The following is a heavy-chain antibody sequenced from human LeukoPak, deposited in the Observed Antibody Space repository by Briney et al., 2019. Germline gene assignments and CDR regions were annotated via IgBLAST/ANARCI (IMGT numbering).Heavy chain of an antibody. J-gene: IGHJ6*03. Sequence: KPGGSLRLSCAASGVIFSDYYMSWIRQAPGKGLEWVSDISSSGSTIYYADSVKGRFTISRDNAKNSLYLQMNSLRAEDTAVYYCARVGYDFWSGYYRDYYYYYYMDVWGKGTTVTVSS. V-gene: IGHV3-11*01. CDR2: ISSSGSTI. D-gene: IGHD3-3*01. CDR1: GVIFSDYY. CDR3: ARVGYDFWSGYYRDYYYYYYMDV.